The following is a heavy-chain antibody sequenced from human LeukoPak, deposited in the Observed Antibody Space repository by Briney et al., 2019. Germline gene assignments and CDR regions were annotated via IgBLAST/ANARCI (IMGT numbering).Heavy chain of an antibody. J-gene: IGHJ4*02. Sequence: GGSLRLSCAASGFTFSSYGMSWVRQAPGKGLEWVSAIGGRDGSTYYADSVKGRFTISRDNSKNTLYVQVNSLGTEDTAAYYCAKGSYYDSSGSFYFDYWGQGTLVTVSS. V-gene: IGHV3-23*01. CDR2: IGGRDGST. CDR1: GFTFSSYG. D-gene: IGHD3-22*01. CDR3: AKGSYYDSSGSFYFDY.